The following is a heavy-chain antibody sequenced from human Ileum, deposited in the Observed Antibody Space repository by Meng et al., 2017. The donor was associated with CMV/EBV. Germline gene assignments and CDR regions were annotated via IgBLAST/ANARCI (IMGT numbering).Heavy chain of an antibody. CDR1: GDSIKNYY. Sequence: SETLSLTCTVSGDSIKNYYWSWIRQPPGKGLEWIGHISYTGATRYNSSLESRVTISLGTSENQFSLHLTSVTAADTALYYCARLHIRAFGVDFFDYWGQGKLVTVSS. CDR3: ARLHIRAFGVDFFDY. V-gene: IGHV4-59*01. J-gene: IGHJ4*02. CDR2: ISYTGAT. D-gene: IGHD3-3*01.